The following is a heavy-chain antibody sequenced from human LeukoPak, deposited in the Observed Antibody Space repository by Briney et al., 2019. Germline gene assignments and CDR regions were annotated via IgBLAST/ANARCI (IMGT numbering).Heavy chain of an antibody. CDR3: ASSFYYDSRDY. CDR1: GGSFSGYF. Sequence: SETLSLTCVVYGGSFSGYFWSWIRQPPGKGLEWIGEITPSGSTNYSPSLKSRVSISIDTSKKKLSLRLTPVTAADSAVYYCASSFYYDSRDYWGQGTLVTVSS. J-gene: IGHJ4*02. D-gene: IGHD3-22*01. V-gene: IGHV4-34*01. CDR2: ITPSGST.